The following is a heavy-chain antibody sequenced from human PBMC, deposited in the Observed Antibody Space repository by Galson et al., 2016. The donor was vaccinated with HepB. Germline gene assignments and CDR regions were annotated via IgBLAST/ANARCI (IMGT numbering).Heavy chain of an antibody. V-gene: IGHV3-23*01. D-gene: IGHD1-14*01. CDR1: GFTFNNYG. CDR2: ISRSGDST. Sequence: SLRLSCAASGFTFNNYGMTWVRQAPGKGLEVVSSISRSGDSTDYADSVKGRFTISRDNSKNTLSLQMNSLTADDTAMYYCVQGSTAPAVWYNFGYWGQGALVTVSS. J-gene: IGHJ4*02. CDR3: VQGSTAPAVWYNFGY.